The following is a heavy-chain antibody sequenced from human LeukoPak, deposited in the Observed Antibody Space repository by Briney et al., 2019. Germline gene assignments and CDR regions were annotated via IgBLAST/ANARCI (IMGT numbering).Heavy chain of an antibody. J-gene: IGHJ4*02. Sequence: SETLSLTCAVYGGSFSGYYWSWIRQPPGKGLEWIGEINHSGSTNYNPSLKSRVTISVDTSKNQFSLKLSSMTAADTAVYYCARGPDSGYYYSEIWGQGTLVTVSS. CDR2: INHSGST. CDR1: GGSFSGYY. V-gene: IGHV4-34*01. CDR3: ARGPDSGYYYSEI. D-gene: IGHD3-22*01.